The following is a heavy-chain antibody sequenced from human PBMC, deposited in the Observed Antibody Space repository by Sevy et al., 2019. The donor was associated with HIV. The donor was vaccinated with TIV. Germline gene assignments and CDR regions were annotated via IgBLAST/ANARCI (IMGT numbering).Heavy chain of an antibody. D-gene: IGHD1-1*01. CDR1: GGSISGTY. Sequence: SETLSLTCTVSGGSISGTYWTWIRQPAGKGLEWIGTFYSSGNTDYNPSLKSRVTMSVDTSKNQFSLNLSSVTAADTAVYYCARPSHTGSSFWYFDLWGRGTLVTVSS. CDR3: ARPSHTGSSFWYFDL. CDR2: FYSSGNT. V-gene: IGHV4-4*07. J-gene: IGHJ2*01.